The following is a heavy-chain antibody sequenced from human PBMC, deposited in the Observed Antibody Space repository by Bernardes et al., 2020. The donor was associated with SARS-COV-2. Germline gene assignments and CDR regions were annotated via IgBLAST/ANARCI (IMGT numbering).Heavy chain of an antibody. D-gene: IGHD1-7*01. CDR2: FDPEDGET. CDR1: GYTLTELS. J-gene: IGHJ4*02. CDR3: ALGITGTTGGPFFDY. V-gene: IGHV1-24*01. Sequence: ASVKVSCKVSGYTLTELSMHWVRQAPGKGLEWMGGFDPEDGETIYAQKFQGRVTMTEDTSTDTAYMELSSLRSEDTAVYYCALGITGTTGGPFFDYWGQGTLVTVSS.